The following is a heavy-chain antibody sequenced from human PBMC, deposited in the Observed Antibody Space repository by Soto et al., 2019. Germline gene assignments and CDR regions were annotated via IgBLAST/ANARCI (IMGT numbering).Heavy chain of an antibody. CDR1: GGSISSGGYY. V-gene: IGHV4-31*03. Sequence: PSETLSLTCTVSGGSISSGGYYWSWIRQHPGKGLEWIGYIYYSGSTYYNPSLKSRVTISLDTSKNQFSLKLSSVTAADTAMYYCARLSSGERLNFDYWGQGTLVTV. CDR3: ARLSSGERLNFDY. D-gene: IGHD3-10*02. J-gene: IGHJ4*02. CDR2: IYYSGST.